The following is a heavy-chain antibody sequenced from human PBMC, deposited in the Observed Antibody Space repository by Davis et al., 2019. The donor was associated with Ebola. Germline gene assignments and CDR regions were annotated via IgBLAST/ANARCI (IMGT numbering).Heavy chain of an antibody. CDR3: AGDNYWKLDY. CDR1: GFTFSESW. Sequence: GESLKISCAASGFTFSESWMAWVRQAPGKGLEWLANMLHDGSEKYSAGPVKGRFTISRDNARNSFYLQMNSLRVEDTAVYYCAGDNYWKLDYWGQGILVTVSS. D-gene: IGHD4-11*01. V-gene: IGHV3-7*01. J-gene: IGHJ4*02. CDR2: MLHDGSEK.